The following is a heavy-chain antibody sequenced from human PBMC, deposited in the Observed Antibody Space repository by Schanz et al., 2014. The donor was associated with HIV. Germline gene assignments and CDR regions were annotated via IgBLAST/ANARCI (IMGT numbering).Heavy chain of an antibody. CDR3: AKSTWVDN. V-gene: IGHV3-30*18. CDR1: GFTFSSYG. CDR2: ISYDGSNK. Sequence: VQLVESGGGLIQPGGSLRLSCAASGFTFSSYGMHWVRQAPGKGLEWVAVISYDGSNKYYADSVKGRFTISRDNSKNTLYLQMDSLRAEDTALYFCAKSTWVDNCGQGTLVTVSS. J-gene: IGHJ4*02. D-gene: IGHD2-2*01.